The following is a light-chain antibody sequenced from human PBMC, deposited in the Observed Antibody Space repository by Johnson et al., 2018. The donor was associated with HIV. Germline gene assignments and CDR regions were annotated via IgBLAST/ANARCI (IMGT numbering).Light chain of an antibody. Sequence: HSVLTQPPSVSAAPGQKVTISCSGSSSNIGNNYVSWYQQLPGTAPKLLIYDNNKRPSGIPDRFSGSKSGTSATLGITGLQTGDEADYYCGTWDSSLKVFGRGTKVTVL. J-gene: IGLJ1*01. CDR1: SSNIGNNY. CDR3: GTWDSSLKV. CDR2: DNN. V-gene: IGLV1-51*01.